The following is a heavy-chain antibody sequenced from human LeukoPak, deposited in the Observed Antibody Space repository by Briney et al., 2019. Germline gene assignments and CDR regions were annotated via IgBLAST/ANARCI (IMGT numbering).Heavy chain of an antibody. D-gene: IGHD3-22*01. V-gene: IGHV4-59*10. CDR1: GGSFSSYY. CDR2: IYTSGST. CDR3: ARVIRYYDSSGSGGIHFFFDY. J-gene: IGHJ4*02. Sequence: SETLSLTCAVYGGSFSSYYWSWIRQPAGKGLEWIGRIYTSGSTNYNPSLKSRVTMSVDTSKNQFSLKLSSVTAADTAVYYCARVIRYYDSSGSGGIHFFFDYWGQGTLVTVSS.